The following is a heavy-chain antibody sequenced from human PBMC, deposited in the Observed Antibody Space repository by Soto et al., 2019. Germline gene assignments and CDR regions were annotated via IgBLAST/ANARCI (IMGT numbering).Heavy chain of an antibody. D-gene: IGHD3-22*01. V-gene: IGHV2-70*01. J-gene: IGHJ3*02. CDR1: GFSLSTSGMC. CDR2: IDWDDDK. Sequence: SGPTLVNPTQTLTLTCTFSGFSLSTSGMCVSWIRQPPGKALEWLALIDWDDDKYYSTSLKTRLTISKDTSKNQVVLTTTNMDPVDTATYYCARNYYDSSGPHDDFDIWGQGTMVTVSS. CDR3: ARNYYDSSGPHDDFDI.